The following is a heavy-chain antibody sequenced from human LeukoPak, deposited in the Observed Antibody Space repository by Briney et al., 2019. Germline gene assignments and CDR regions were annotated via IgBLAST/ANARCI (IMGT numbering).Heavy chain of an antibody. Sequence: GASVKVSCKASGYTFTGYYMHWVRQAPGQGLEWMGWINPNSGGTKYAQKFQGRVTMTRDTSVSTAYMDLSSLRSDDTAVYYCARGSVVITVPDPYGYWGQGTLLTVSS. J-gene: IGHJ4*02. CDR3: ARGSVVITVPDPYGY. CDR2: INPNSGGT. CDR1: GYTFTGYY. D-gene: IGHD1-20*01. V-gene: IGHV1-2*02.